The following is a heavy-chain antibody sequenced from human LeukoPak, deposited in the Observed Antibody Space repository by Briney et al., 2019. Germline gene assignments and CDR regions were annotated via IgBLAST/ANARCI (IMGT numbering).Heavy chain of an antibody. J-gene: IGHJ5*02. CDR1: GGSISSSSYY. Sequence: SETLSLTCTVSGGSISSSSYYWGWIRQPPGKGLEWIGSIYYSGSTYYNPSLKSRVTISVDTSKNQFSLKLSSVTAADTAVYYCARESGSYPTWLDPWGQGTLVTVSS. V-gene: IGHV4-39*02. D-gene: IGHD1-26*01. CDR3: ARESGSYPTWLDP. CDR2: IYYSGST.